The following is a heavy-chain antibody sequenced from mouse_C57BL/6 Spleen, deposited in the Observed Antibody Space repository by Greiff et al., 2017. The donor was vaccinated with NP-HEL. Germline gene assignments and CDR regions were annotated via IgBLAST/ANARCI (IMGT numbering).Heavy chain of an antibody. CDR2: IYPGDGDT. D-gene: IGHD2-4*01. Sequence: VQLQQSGPELVKPGASVKISCKASGYAFSSSWMNWVKQRPGKGLEWIGRIYPGDGDTNYNGKFKGKATLTADKSSSTAYMQLSSLTAEDSAVYFCASFYYDYDEGFAYWGQGTLVTVSA. CDR1: GYAFSSSW. V-gene: IGHV1-82*01. J-gene: IGHJ3*01. CDR3: ASFYYDYDEGFAY.